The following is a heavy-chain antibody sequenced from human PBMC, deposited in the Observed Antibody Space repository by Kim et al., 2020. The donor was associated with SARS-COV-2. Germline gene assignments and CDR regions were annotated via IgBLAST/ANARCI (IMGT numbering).Heavy chain of an antibody. V-gene: IGHV1-24*01. CDR2: FDPEDGET. J-gene: IGHJ3*02. Sequence: ASVKVSCKVSGYTLTELSMHWVRQAPGKGLEWMGGFDPEDGETIYAQKFQGRVTMTEDTSTDTAYMELSSLRSEDTAVYYCATGRTRYQLPVDDAFDIWGQGTMVTVSS. D-gene: IGHD2-2*01. CDR1: GYTLTELS. CDR3: ATGRTRYQLPVDDAFDI.